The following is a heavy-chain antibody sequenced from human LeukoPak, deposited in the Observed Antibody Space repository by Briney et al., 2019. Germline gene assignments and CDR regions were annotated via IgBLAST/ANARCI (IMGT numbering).Heavy chain of an antibody. D-gene: IGHD2-2*01. Sequence: GGSLRLSCAASGFTFSSYWMSWVRQAPGKGLEWVANIKQDGSEKYYVESVKGRFTISRDNAKNSLYLQMNSLRAEDTAVYYCARESSGVVVPAAIIWVDPWGQGTLVTVSS. CDR2: IKQDGSEK. CDR1: GFTFSSYW. J-gene: IGHJ5*02. CDR3: ARESSGVVVPAAIIWVDP. V-gene: IGHV3-7*01.